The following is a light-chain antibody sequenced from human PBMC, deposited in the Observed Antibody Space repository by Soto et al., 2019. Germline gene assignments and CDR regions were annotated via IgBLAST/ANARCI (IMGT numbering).Light chain of an antibody. Sequence: SQMPQSPSSVSASVGDRVTITCRASQDISTWLAWYQQKPGKAPKLLIYAASTLHVGVPSRFSGSGSGTDFTLTISRLEPEDFAVYYCQHYDSSRTFGQGTKVDI. J-gene: IGKJ1*01. V-gene: IGKV1-12*01. CDR1: QDISTW. CDR2: AAS. CDR3: QHYDSSRT.